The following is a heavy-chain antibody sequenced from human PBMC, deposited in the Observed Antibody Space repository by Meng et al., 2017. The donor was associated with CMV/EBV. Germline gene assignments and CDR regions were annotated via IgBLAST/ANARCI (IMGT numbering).Heavy chain of an antibody. V-gene: IGHV1-46*01. CDR1: GYTFTSYY. Sequence: ASVKVSCKASGYTFTSYYMHWVRQVPGQGLEWMGIINPSGGSTSYAQKFQGRVTMTRDTSTSTVYMELSSLRSEDTAVYYCARHYCSSDICYGYFDYWGQGTLVTVSS. J-gene: IGHJ4*02. CDR3: ARHYCSSDICYGYFDY. CDR2: INPSGGST. D-gene: IGHD2-2*01.